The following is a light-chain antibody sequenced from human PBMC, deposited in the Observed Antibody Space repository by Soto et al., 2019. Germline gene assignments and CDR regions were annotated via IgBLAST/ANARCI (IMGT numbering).Light chain of an antibody. CDR3: QQYGSSQYT. CDR2: GAS. Sequence: EIGLTQSPGTLSLSPGERATLSCRASQSVSSSYLAWYQQKPGQAPRLLIYGASSRATGIPDRFSGSGSGTDFTLTISRLEPEDFAVYYCQQYGSSQYTFGQGTKLESK. V-gene: IGKV3-20*01. CDR1: QSVSSSY. J-gene: IGKJ2*01.